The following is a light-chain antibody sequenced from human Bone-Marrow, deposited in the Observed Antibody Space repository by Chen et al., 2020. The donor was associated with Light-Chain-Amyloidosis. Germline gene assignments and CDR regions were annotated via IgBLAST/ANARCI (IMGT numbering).Light chain of an antibody. V-gene: IGLV3-25*03. Sequence: SYELTQPPSVSVSPGQTARITCSGDDLPKKYAYWYQQKPGQAPVLVIHRDTERPSGISERFSGSSSGTTATLTISGVQAEDEADYHCQSADSSGTYEVIFGGGTKQTVL. J-gene: IGLJ2*01. CDR1: DLPKKY. CDR3: QSADSSGTYEVI. CDR2: RDT.